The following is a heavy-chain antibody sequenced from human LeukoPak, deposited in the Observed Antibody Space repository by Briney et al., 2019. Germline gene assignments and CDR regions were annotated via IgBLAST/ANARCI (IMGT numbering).Heavy chain of an antibody. CDR1: GFTFSSYW. D-gene: IGHD6-13*01. CDR2: IKQDGSEK. J-gene: IGHJ6*03. Sequence: PGGSLRLSCAASGFTFSSYWMSWVRQAPGKGLEWVANIKQDGSEKYYVDSVKGRFTISRDNAKNSLYLQMNSLRAEDTAVYYCVRLYSSSWYGFRGYYMDVWGKGTTVTVSS. V-gene: IGHV3-7*01. CDR3: VRLYSSSWYGFRGYYMDV.